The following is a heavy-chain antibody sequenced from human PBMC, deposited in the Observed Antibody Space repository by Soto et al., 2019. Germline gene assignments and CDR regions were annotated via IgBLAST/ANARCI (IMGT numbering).Heavy chain of an antibody. CDR2: IYPGDSDT. CDR1: GYSFTSYW. D-gene: IGHD5-18*01. V-gene: IGHV5-51*01. Sequence: PGESLKISCKGSGYSFTSYWIGWVRQMPGKGLEWMGIIYPGDSDTRYSPSFQGQVTISADKSISTAYLQWSSLKASDIAMYYCASGEAGYSYGYYFDYWGQGTLVTVSS. J-gene: IGHJ4*02. CDR3: ASGEAGYSYGYYFDY.